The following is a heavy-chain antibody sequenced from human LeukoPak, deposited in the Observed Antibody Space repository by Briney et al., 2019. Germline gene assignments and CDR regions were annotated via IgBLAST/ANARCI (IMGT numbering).Heavy chain of an antibody. CDR1: GYTFTGYY. J-gene: IGHJ5*02. CDR3: ARSGLGYCSGGSCYRNWFDP. Sequence: GASVKVSCKASGYTFTGYYMHWVRQAPRQGLEWMGWINPNSGGTNYAQKFQGRVTMTRDTSISTAYMELSRLRSDDTAVYYCARSGLGYCSGGSCYRNWFDPWGQGTLVTVSS. CDR2: INPNSGGT. V-gene: IGHV1-2*02. D-gene: IGHD2-15*01.